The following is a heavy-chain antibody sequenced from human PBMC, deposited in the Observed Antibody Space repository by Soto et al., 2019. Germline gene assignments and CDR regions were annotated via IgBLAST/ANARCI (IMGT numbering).Heavy chain of an antibody. D-gene: IGHD2-15*01. CDR1: GYTFTSYD. Sequence: ASVKVSCKASGYTFTSYDINWVRQATGQGLEWMGWMNPNSGNTGYAQKFQGRVTMTRNTSISTAYMELSSLRSEDTAVYYCARGLLQPHQGVYYYYYGMDVWGQGTTVTVSS. V-gene: IGHV1-8*01. CDR3: ARGLLQPHQGVYYYYYGMDV. J-gene: IGHJ6*02. CDR2: MNPNSGNT.